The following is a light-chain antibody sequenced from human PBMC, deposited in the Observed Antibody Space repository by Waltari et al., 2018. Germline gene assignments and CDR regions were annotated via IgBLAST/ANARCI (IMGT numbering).Light chain of an antibody. V-gene: IGKV1-5*03. CDR1: QSISSW. CDR2: KAS. J-gene: IGKJ4*01. CDR3: QQYNRYQLT. Sequence: DFQMTQSPSTLSASVGDRVTITCRASQSISSWLAWYQQKPGKAPKLLIYKASSLESGVPSRFSGSGSGTEFTLTISSLQPDDFATYYCQQYNRYQLTSGGGTKVEIK.